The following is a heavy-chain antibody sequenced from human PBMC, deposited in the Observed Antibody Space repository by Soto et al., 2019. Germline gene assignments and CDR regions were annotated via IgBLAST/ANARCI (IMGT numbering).Heavy chain of an antibody. CDR1: GFTFSSYG. V-gene: IGHV3-33*01. J-gene: IGHJ5*02. D-gene: IGHD4-17*01. CDR3: ARDDYGDYDGGSGFDP. Sequence: GGSLRLSCAASGFTFSSYGMHWVRQAPGKGLEWVAVIWYDGSNKYYADSVKGRFTISRDNSKNTLYLQMNSLRAEDTAVYYCARDDYGDYDGGSGFDPWGQGTLVTVSS. CDR2: IWYDGSNK.